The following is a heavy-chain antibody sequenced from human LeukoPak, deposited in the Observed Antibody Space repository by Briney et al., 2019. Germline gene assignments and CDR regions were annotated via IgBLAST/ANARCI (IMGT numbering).Heavy chain of an antibody. CDR3: ARDGWGYYDSSGYHDY. CDR1: GSTVSSNC. CDR2: IYSGGST. J-gene: IGHJ4*02. D-gene: IGHD3-22*01. V-gene: IGHV3-66*01. Sequence: GGSLRLSCAASGSTVSSNCMSWVRQAPGKGLEWVSVIYSGGSTYYADSVKGRFTISRDNSKNTLYLQMNSLRAEDTAAYYCARDGWGYYDSSGYHDYWGQGTLVTVSS.